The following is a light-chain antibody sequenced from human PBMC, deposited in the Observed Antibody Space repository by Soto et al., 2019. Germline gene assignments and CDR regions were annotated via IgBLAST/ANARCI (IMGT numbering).Light chain of an antibody. Sequence: QSALTQPASVSGSPGQSITSSCTGTSSDVGDYPYVSWYQQHPGKVPNLIIYEVTNRPSGISGRFSGSKSENTASLPISGLQAEDDADYYCSSYSRTNTLVFGSGTKVTVL. CDR1: SSDVGDYPY. CDR2: EVT. CDR3: SSYSRTNTLV. J-gene: IGLJ1*01. V-gene: IGLV2-14*01.